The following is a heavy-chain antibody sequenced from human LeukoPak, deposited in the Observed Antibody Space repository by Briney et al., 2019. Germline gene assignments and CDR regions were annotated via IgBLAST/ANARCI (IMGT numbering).Heavy chain of an antibody. CDR2: ISSSSSTI. V-gene: IGHV3-48*01. CDR3: ARELRFLEWLLQRNAFDI. Sequence: GSLRLSCAASGFTFSSYSMNWVRQAPGKGLEWVSYISSSSSTIYYADSVKGRFTISRDNAKNSLYLQMNSLRAEDTAVYYCARELRFLEWLLQRNAFDIWGQGTMVTVSS. CDR1: GFTFSSYS. D-gene: IGHD3-3*01. J-gene: IGHJ3*02.